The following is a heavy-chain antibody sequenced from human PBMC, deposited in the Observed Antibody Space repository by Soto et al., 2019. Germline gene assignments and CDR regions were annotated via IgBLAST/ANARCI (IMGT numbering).Heavy chain of an antibody. CDR1: GFTFSSYA. J-gene: IGHJ4*02. CDR3: AKGRESSGSYRPFDY. CDR2: ISAGAVAT. D-gene: IGHD3-22*01. Sequence: HPGGSLRLSCAASGFTFSSYAMSWVRQAPGKGLEWVSAISAGAVATNYADSVKGRFTISRDNSKNTLYLQMNSLRAEDTAVYYCAKGRESSGSYRPFDYWGQGALVTVSS. V-gene: IGHV3-23*01.